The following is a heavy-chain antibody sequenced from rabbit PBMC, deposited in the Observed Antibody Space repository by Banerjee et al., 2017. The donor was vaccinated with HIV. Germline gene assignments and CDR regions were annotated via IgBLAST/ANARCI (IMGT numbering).Heavy chain of an antibody. CDR2: IYTGSSGST. D-gene: IGHD6-1*01. V-gene: IGHV1S40*01. CDR3: ARDAGYAYYAYATAFDP. CDR1: GFSFSGNYY. J-gene: IGHJ2*01. Sequence: QSLEESGGDLVKPGASLTLTCTASGFSFSGNYYMCWVRQAPGKGLEWIACIYTGSSGSTYYASWAKGRFTISKTSSTTVTLQMTSLTAADTATYFCARDAGYAYYAYATAFDPWGPGTLVTVS.